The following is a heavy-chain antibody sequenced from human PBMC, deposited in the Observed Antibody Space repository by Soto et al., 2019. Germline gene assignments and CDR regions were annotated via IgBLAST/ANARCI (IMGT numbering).Heavy chain of an antibody. V-gene: IGHV3-30*18. CDR3: AKENYDILTGYLTGDGMDV. CDR1: GFTFSSYG. D-gene: IGHD3-9*01. J-gene: IGHJ6*02. Sequence: GGSLRLSCAASGFTFSSYGMHWVRQAPGKGLEWVAVIPYDGSNKYYADSVKGRFTISRDNSKNTLYLQMNSLRAEDTAVYYCAKENYDILTGYLTGDGMDVWGQGTTVTVSS. CDR2: IPYDGSNK.